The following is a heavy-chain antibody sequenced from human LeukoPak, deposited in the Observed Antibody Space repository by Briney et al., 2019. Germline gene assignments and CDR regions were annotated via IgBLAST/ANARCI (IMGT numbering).Heavy chain of an antibody. D-gene: IGHD6-13*01. CDR2: IIPIFGTA. CDR3: VKGRISEDGLDF. CDR1: GGTFSSYA. J-gene: IGHJ4*02. V-gene: IGHV1-69*01. Sequence: SVKVSCKASGGTFSSYAISWVRQAPGQGLEWMGGIIPIFGTANYAQKFQGRVTITSDESTSTAYMELNSLRAEDTAVYYCVKGRISEDGLDFWGQGTLVTVSS.